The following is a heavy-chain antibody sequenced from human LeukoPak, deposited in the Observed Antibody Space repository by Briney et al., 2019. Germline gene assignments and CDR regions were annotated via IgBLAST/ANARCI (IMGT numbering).Heavy chain of an antibody. Sequence: GASVKVSCKVSGYTLTELSMHWVRQAPGKGLEWMGGFDPEDGETTCAQKFQGRITMTEDTSTDTAYMELSSLRSEDTAVYYCATLGSETPYWGQGTLVTVSS. D-gene: IGHD3-10*01. CDR3: ATLGSETPY. V-gene: IGHV1-24*01. CDR2: FDPEDGET. CDR1: GYTLTELS. J-gene: IGHJ4*02.